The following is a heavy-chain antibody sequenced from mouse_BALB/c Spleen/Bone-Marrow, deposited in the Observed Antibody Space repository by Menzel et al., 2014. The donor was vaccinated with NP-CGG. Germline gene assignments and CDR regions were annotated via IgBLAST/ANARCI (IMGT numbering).Heavy chain of an antibody. Sequence: VQLQQSGAELARPGASVKMSCKASGYTFTSYTMHWVKQRPGQGLEWIGYITPNSEHTNYNQKFKDRATLTADKSSSTAYMQLSSLTSEDSAIYYCSRSTFAHVMDSWGQGTSVTVSS. J-gene: IGHJ4*01. V-gene: IGHV1-4*01. CDR2: ITPNSEHT. CDR3: SRSTFAHVMDS. D-gene: IGHD4-1*02. CDR1: GYTFTSYT.